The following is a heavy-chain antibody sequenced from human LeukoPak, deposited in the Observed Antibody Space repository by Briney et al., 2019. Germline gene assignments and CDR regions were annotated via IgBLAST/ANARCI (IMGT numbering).Heavy chain of an antibody. CDR1: GDTFSNYA. J-gene: IGHJ4*02. Sequence: ASVKVSCKASGDTFSNYAISWVRQAPGQGLEWMGWINPNSGGTNYAQKFQGRVTMTRDTSISTAYMELSRLRSDDTAVYYCAREDIVVVPAAGDYWGQGTLVTVSS. V-gene: IGHV1-2*02. CDR3: AREDIVVVPAAGDY. CDR2: INPNSGGT. D-gene: IGHD2-2*01.